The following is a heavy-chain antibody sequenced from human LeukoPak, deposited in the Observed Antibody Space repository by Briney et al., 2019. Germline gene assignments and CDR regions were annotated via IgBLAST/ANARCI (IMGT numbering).Heavy chain of an antibody. V-gene: IGHV1-69*13. D-gene: IGHD3-22*01. CDR2: IFPIFGTA. Sequence: SVKVSCKASGGTFSSYAISWVRQAPGQGLEWMGGIFPIFGTANYAQKFQGRVTITADESTSTAYMELSSLRSEDTAVYYCASPPITQVVTQYFQHWGQGTLVTVSS. CDR3: ASPPITQVVTQYFQH. J-gene: IGHJ1*01. CDR1: GGTFSSYA.